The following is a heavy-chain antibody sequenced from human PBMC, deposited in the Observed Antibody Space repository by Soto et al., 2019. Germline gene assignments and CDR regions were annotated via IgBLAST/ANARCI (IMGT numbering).Heavy chain of an antibody. J-gene: IGHJ6*02. V-gene: IGHV4-34*01. CDR2: INHSGST. CDR1: GGSFSGYY. Sequence: SETLSLTCAVYGGSFSGYYWSWIRQPPGKGLEWIGEINHSGSTNYNPSLKSRVTISVDTSKNQFSLKLSSVTAADTAVYYCARGLYYDYVWGRTDYYYYYGMDVWGQGTTVT. D-gene: IGHD3-16*01. CDR3: ARGLYYDYVWGRTDYYYYYGMDV.